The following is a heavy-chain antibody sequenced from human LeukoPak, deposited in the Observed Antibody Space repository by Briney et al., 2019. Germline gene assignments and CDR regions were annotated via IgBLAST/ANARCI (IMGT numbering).Heavy chain of an antibody. CDR2: ISAYNNYT. CDR1: GDTFTHCI. D-gene: IGHD4-17*01. J-gene: IGHJ5*02. Sequence: ASVKVSCKASGDTFTHCIINWVRQAPGQGLEWMGKISAYNNYTTYAQKFQGRIAMTTDTSTNTAYMDLRSLRSDDTAFYYCAREGADDHGRLQWFDPWGQGTLVTVSS. V-gene: IGHV1-18*01. CDR3: AREGADDHGRLQWFDP.